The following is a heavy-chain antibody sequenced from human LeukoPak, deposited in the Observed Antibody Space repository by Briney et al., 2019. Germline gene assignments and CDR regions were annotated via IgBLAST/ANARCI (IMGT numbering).Heavy chain of an antibody. Sequence: PGGSLRLSCTASGVTFSNYWMRWVRRAPGKGVEWVANIKEDGGEKNSVASVRRRFTTTRDNSSNSLYLQMNRLSGEATAVYYCATERRGSSTYDGKEAFDFWGQGTLVTVSS. J-gene: IGHJ4*02. D-gene: IGHD6-13*01. CDR3: ATERRGSSTYDGKEAFDF. CDR2: IKEDGGEK. V-gene: IGHV3-7*01. CDR1: GVTFSNYW.